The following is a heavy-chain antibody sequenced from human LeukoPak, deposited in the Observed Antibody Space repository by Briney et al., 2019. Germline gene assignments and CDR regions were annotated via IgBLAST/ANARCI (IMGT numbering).Heavy chain of an antibody. Sequence: GGSLRLSCAASGFTFSSYAMSWVRQAPGKGLVWVSRINTVGSNTGYADSVKGRFTISRDNAKNTLYLQMNSLRAEDTAVYYCAIGANPGALDIWGQGTMVTVSS. CDR2: INTVGSNT. CDR1: GFTFSSYA. CDR3: AIGANPGALDI. V-gene: IGHV3-74*01. D-gene: IGHD4/OR15-4a*01. J-gene: IGHJ3*02.